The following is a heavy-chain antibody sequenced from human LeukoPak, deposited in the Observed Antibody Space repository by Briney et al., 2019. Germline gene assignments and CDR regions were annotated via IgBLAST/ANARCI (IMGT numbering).Heavy chain of an antibody. CDR1: GFTVSSNY. CDR2: LYSGGST. V-gene: IGHV3-53*01. CDR3: ARGPPKGGSGWYYFDY. Sequence: QSGGSLRLSCAASGFTVSSNYMTWVRQAPGKGLEWVSILYSGGSTYYADSVKGRFTISRDNSKNTLYLQMNSLRAEDTAVYYCARGPPKGGSGWYYFDYWGQGTLVTVSS. J-gene: IGHJ4*02. D-gene: IGHD3-22*01.